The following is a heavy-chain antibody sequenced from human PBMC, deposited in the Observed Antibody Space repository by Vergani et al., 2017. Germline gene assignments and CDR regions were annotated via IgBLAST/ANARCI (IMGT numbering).Heavy chain of an antibody. J-gene: IGHJ4*02. CDR1: GGSISSYY. CDR3: ARGGPCSSTSCYYFSSGKYYFDY. CDR2: IYTSGST. V-gene: IGHV4-4*07. D-gene: IGHD2-2*01. Sequence: QVQLQESGPGLVKPSETLSLTCTVSGGSISSYYWSWIRQPAGKGLEWIGRIYTSGSTNYNPSLKSRVTMSVDTSKNQFSLELSSVTAADTAVYYCARGGPCSSTSCYYFSSGKYYFDYWGQGTLVTVSS.